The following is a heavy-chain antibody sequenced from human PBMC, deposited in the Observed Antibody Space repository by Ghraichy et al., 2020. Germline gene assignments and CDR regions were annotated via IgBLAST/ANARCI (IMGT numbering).Heavy chain of an antibody. CDR2: IRYDGSNK. Sequence: GALRLSCAASGFTFSSYGMHWVRQAPGKGLEWVAFIRYDGSNKYYADSVKGRFTISRDNSKNTLYLQMNSLRAEDTAVYYCAKGPRGPYDSSDNDAFDIWGQGTMVTVSS. J-gene: IGHJ3*02. V-gene: IGHV3-30*02. CDR1: GFTFSSYG. CDR3: AKGPRGPYDSSDNDAFDI. D-gene: IGHD3-22*01.